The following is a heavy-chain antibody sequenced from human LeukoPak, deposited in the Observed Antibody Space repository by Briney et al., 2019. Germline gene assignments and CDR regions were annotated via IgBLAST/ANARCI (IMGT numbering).Heavy chain of an antibody. Sequence: SETLSLTCAVYGGSFSGYYWNWIRQPAGKGLEWIGRIYTSGSTNYNPSLKSRVTISVDTSKNQFSLKLSSVTAADTAVYYCARDTLIAAFDYWGQGTLVTVSS. J-gene: IGHJ4*02. V-gene: IGHV4-4*07. D-gene: IGHD6-13*01. CDR3: ARDTLIAAFDY. CDR1: GGSFSGYY. CDR2: IYTSGST.